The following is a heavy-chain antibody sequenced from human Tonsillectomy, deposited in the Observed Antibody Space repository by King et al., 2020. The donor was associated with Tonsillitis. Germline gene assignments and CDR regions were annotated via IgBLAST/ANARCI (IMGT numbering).Heavy chain of an antibody. D-gene: IGHD3-9*01. V-gene: IGHV4-59*01. CDR2: IYYSWST. CDR1: GGSISRYY. J-gene: IGHJ4*02. CDR3: ASPYPVLKY. Sequence: VQLQESGPGLVKPSETLSLTCTVSGGSISRYYWSWIRQPPGKGLEWIGYIYYSWSTNYNPSLKSRVTISVDTSKNQFSLKLSSVTAADTAVYYCASPYPVLKYWGQGTLVTVSS.